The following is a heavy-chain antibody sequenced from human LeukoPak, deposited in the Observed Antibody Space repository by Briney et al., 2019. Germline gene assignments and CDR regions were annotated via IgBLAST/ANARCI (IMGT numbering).Heavy chain of an antibody. D-gene: IGHD1-26*01. CDR3: AAYSGSYA. CDR1: GFTFSNYW. CDR2: INSDGSST. V-gene: IGHV3-74*01. J-gene: IGHJ4*02. Sequence: GGSLRLSCAASGFTFSNYWMHWVRQAPGKGLVWVPRINSDGSSTSYADSVKGRFTISRDNTKNTLYLQMNSLRTDDTAVYYCAAYSGSYAWGQGTPVTVSS.